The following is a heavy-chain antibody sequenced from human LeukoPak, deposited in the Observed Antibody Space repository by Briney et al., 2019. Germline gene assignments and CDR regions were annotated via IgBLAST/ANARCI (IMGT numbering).Heavy chain of an antibody. CDR1: GFTFSSYG. V-gene: IGHV3-30*03. Sequence: GGSLRLSCAASGFTFSSYGMHWVRQAPGKGLEWVAVISYDGSNKYYADSVRGRFTISRDNSKNTLYLQMNSLRAEDTAVYYCARDRLPYYYGSGSYSYWAQGTLVTVSS. CDR3: ARDRLPYYYGSGSYSY. D-gene: IGHD3-10*01. CDR2: ISYDGSNK. J-gene: IGHJ4*02.